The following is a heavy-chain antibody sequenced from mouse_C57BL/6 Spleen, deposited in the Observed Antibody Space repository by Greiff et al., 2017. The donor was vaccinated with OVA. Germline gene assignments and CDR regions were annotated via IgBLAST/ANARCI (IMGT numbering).Heavy chain of an antibody. CDR3: AREYYGSSYFDY. V-gene: IGHV1-4*01. J-gene: IGHJ2*01. D-gene: IGHD1-1*01. CDR2: INPSSGYT. CDR1: GYTFTSYT. Sequence: QVQLQQSGAELARPGASVKMSCKASGYTFTSYTMHWVKQRPGQGLEWIGYINPSSGYTKYNQKFKDKATLTADKSSSTAYMQLSSLTSEDSAVYYCAREYYGSSYFDYWGQGTTLTVSS.